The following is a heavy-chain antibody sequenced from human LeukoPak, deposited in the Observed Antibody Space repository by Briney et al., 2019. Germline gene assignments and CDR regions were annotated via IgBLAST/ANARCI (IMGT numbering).Heavy chain of an antibody. D-gene: IGHD4-11*01. V-gene: IGHV4-59*01. Sequence: KPSETLSLTCTVSGGSLSGYYWSWIRQPPGKGLEWIGFIYYRGGGPEGVGNTNYNPSVKSRVTISLDTSRNQFSLKMKSVIAADTAVYYCARDPTHGAVDIWGQGTMVTVSS. CDR1: GGSLSGYY. CDR3: ARDPTHGAVDI. CDR2: IYYRGGGPEGVGNT. J-gene: IGHJ3*02.